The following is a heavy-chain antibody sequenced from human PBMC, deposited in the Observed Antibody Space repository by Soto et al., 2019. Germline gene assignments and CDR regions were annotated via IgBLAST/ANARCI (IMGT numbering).Heavy chain of an antibody. V-gene: IGHV4-30-4*01. D-gene: IGHD2-21*02. J-gene: IGHJ4*02. Sequence: ASETLSLTCTVSGGSISSGDYYWSWIRQPPGKGLEWIGYIYYSGSTYYNPSLKSRVTISVDTSKNQFSLKLSSVTAADTAVYYCARKGIVVVTDFDCWGQGTLVTVSS. CDR1: GGSISSGDYY. CDR3: ARKGIVVVTDFDC. CDR2: IYYSGST.